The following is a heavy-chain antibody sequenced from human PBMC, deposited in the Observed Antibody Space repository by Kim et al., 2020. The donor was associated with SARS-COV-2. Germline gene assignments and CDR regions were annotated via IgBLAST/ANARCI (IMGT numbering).Heavy chain of an antibody. V-gene: IGHV4-39*07. CDR1: GGSISSSSYY. Sequence: SETLSLTCTVSGGSISSSSYYWGWIRQPPGKGLEWIGSIYYSGSTYYNPSLKSRVTISVDTSKNQFSLKLSSVTAADTAVYYCARKIVGATTGAFFDYWGQGTLVTVSS. D-gene: IGHD1-26*01. CDR3: ARKIVGATTGAFFDY. CDR2: IYYSGST. J-gene: IGHJ4*02.